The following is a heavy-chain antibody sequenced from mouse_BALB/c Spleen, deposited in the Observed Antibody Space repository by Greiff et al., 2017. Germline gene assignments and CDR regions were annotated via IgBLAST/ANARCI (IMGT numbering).Heavy chain of an antibody. CDR2: ISYSGST. J-gene: IGHJ4*01. CDR1: GYSITSDYA. D-gene: IGHD1-1*01. CDR3: ARDYGSSDYYAMDD. V-gene: IGHV3-2*02. Sequence: EVQLVESGPGLVKPSQSLSLTCTVTGYSITSDYAWNWIRQFPGNKLEWMGYISYSGSTSYNPSLKSRISITRDTSKNQFFLQLNSVTTEDTATYYCARDYGSSDYYAMDDWGQGTSVTVSS.